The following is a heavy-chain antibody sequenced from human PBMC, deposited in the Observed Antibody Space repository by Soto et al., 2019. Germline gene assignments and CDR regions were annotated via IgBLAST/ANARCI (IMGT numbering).Heavy chain of an antibody. J-gene: IGHJ4*02. CDR1: GFTFDDYA. V-gene: IGHV3-9*01. CDR2: ISWNSGSI. Sequence: EVLLVESGGGLVQPGRSLRLSCAASGFTFDDYAMHWVRQAPGKGLEWVSGISWNSGSIGYAASVKGRFTISRDNAMNSRYLHMNSLSAADTALYWCANEYGSDWKVFDYWGKGTLVTVSS. CDR3: ANEYGSDWKVFDY. D-gene: IGHD6-19*01.